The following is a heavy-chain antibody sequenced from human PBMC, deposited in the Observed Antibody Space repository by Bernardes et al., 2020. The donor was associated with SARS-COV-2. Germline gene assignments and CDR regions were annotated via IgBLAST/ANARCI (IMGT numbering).Heavy chain of an antibody. CDR1: GFTFSSYA. CDR3: AKSSDRSGYYYYFDY. D-gene: IGHD3-22*01. J-gene: IGHJ4*02. CDR2: ISGSGAST. Sequence: GRSLRLSCVASGFTFSSYAMSWVRQAPGKGLEWVSGISGSGASTYYADSVKGRLTISRDNSKNTLFLQMNSLRAEDTAVYYCAKSSDRSGYYYYFDYWGQGTLVTVSS. V-gene: IGHV3-23*01.